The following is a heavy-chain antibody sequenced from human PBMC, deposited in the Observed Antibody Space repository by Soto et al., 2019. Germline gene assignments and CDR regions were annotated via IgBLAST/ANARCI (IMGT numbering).Heavy chain of an antibody. CDR1: GYTFSNYG. V-gene: IGHV1-18*01. CDR3: ARDPHPPLFDA. Sequence: QVQLVQSGAEVKKPGASVKVSCKTSGYTFSNYGISWLRQAPGQGLEWMGWINTYNGNTNYPQNLQGRVTMTTDATTTAASMKLRSLRSGDTAVYCCARDPHPPLFDAWGQGTLVTVSS. CDR2: INTYNGNT. J-gene: IGHJ4*02.